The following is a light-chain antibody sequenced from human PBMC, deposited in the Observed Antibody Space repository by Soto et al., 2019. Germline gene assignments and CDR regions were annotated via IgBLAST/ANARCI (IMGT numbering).Light chain of an antibody. CDR1: QSVANNY. J-gene: IGKJ5*01. Sequence: EIVLTHSPGTLSLSPGERATLSCRASQSVANNYLAWYQQRPGQAPRLVIYDASSRATGIPARFSGSGSGTDFTLTISSLEPEDFAVYYCQQRSNWPTFGQGTRLEIK. CDR2: DAS. CDR3: QQRSNWPT. V-gene: IGKV3D-20*02.